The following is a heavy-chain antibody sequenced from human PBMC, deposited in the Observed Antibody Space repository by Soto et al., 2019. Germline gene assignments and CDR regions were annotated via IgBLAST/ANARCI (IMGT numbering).Heavy chain of an antibody. V-gene: IGHV3-23*01. CDR2: FRAGGDDGTT. CDR1: GFTFSSYS. J-gene: IGHJ4*02. CDR3: AKKVNSGSGSQYFDY. D-gene: IGHD3-10*01. Sequence: LRLSCVASGFTFSSYSMSWVRQAPGKGLEWVSGFRAGGDDGTTYYADSVKGRFTISRDNSKNTLFLQMNSLRAEDTAIYYCAKKVNSGSGSQYFDYFGEGTLVTVSS.